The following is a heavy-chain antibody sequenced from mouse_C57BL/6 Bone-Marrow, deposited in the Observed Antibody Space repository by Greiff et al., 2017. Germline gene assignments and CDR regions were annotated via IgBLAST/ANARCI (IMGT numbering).Heavy chain of an antibody. CDR2: IYPRSGNT. D-gene: IGHD4-1*01. CDR1: GYTFTSYG. V-gene: IGHV1-81*01. Sequence: VKLQESGAELARPGASVKLSCKASGYTFTSYGISWVKQRTGQGLEWIGEIYPRSGNTYYNEKFKGKATLTADKSSSTAYMELRSLTSEDSAVYFCARKLGRKYFDVWGTGTTVTVSS. J-gene: IGHJ1*03. CDR3: ARKLGRKYFDV.